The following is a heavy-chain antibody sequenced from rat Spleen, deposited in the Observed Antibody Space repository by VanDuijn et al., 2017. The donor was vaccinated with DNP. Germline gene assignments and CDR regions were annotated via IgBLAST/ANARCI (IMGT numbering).Heavy chain of an antibody. CDR2: IGSAAYAP. D-gene: IGHD1-2*01. V-gene: IGHV5-22*01. CDR1: GFTFSAYY. J-gene: IGHJ3*01. Sequence: EVQLVESGGGLVQPGRSLKLSCAASGFTFSAYYMAWVRQAPAKGLEWVAYIGSAAYAPYYGDSVKGRFTISRDDAKSTLYLQMNSLRSEDTATYYCARHSSFMDWFVSWGQGTLVTVSS. CDR3: ARHSSFMDWFVS.